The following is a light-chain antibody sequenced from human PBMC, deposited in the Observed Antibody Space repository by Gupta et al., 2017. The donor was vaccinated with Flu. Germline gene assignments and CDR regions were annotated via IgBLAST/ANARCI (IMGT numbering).Light chain of an antibody. J-gene: IGLJ2*01. Sequence: SSDVGGYNYVSWYQQHPGKAPNLMIYEVSNRPSGVSNRFSGSKSGNTASLTISGLQAEDEADYYCSSYTSSSTSVVFGGGTKLTVL. V-gene: IGLV2-14*01. CDR3: SSYTSSSTSVV. CDR1: SSDVGGYNY. CDR2: EVS.